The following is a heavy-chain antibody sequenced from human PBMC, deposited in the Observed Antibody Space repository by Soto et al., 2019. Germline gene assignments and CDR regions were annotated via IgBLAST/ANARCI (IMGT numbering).Heavy chain of an antibody. CDR2: ITGSGGST. D-gene: IGHD1-26*01. CDR3: AKALSSPPGRLDY. V-gene: IGHV3-23*01. Sequence: EVQLLESGGGLVQPGKSLRLSCAASGLTFSSSAMSWVRQAPGKGLEWVSAITGSGGSTYYADSVKGRFTVSRDISENTLYLQLNNLRAEDTALYYCAKALSSPPGRLDYWGQGTLVSVSS. CDR1: GLTFSSSA. J-gene: IGHJ4*02.